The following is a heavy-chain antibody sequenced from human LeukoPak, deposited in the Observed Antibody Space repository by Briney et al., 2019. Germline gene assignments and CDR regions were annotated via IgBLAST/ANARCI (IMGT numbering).Heavy chain of an antibody. Sequence: SETLSLTCTVSGGSITTYYWSWIRQPPGKGLEWIGYIHYSGSTNYNPSLKSRVTTSVDTSKNQFSLNLSSGTAADTAVYYCARGAVSTWRDSFDPWGQGTLVTVSS. CDR2: IHYSGST. D-gene: IGHD4-17*01. CDR3: ARGAVSTWRDSFDP. J-gene: IGHJ5*02. V-gene: IGHV4-59*01. CDR1: GGSITTYY.